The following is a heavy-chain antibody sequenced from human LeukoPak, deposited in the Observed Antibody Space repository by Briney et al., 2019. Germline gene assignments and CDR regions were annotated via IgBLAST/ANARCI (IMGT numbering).Heavy chain of an antibody. Sequence: GGSLRLSCAASGFTLSSYAMSWVRQAPGKGLEWVSAISVSGNTYHADSVKGRFTISRDSSKNTLYLQMNSLRAEDTAVYYCARTTAMVGIDYWGQGTLVTVSS. D-gene: IGHD5-18*01. V-gene: IGHV3-23*01. CDR3: ARTTAMVGIDY. J-gene: IGHJ4*02. CDR1: GFTLSSYA. CDR2: ISVSGNT.